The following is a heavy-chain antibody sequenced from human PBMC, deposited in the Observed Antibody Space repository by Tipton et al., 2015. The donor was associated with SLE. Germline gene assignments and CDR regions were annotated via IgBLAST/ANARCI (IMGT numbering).Heavy chain of an antibody. CDR2: IYYSGST. Sequence: LRLSCTVSGGSISSGGYYWSWIRQHPGKGLEWIGYIYYSGSTNYNPSLKSRVTISVDTSKSQFSLKLSSVTAADTAVYYCARGLKGSSGWYLRHPSGMDVWGQGTTVTVSS. D-gene: IGHD6-19*01. V-gene: IGHV4-31*02. CDR3: ARGLKGSSGWYLRHPSGMDV. CDR1: GGSISSGGYY. J-gene: IGHJ6*02.